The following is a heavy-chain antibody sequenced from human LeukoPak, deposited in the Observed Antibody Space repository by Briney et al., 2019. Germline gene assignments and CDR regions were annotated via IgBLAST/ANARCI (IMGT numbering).Heavy chain of an antibody. J-gene: IGHJ4*02. CDR2: VTGPGDTA. D-gene: IGHD2-21*01. V-gene: IGHV3-23*01. Sequence: GGSLRLSCAASGFNLNNYAMNWVRQAPGKGLEWGAAVTGPGDTAYYADSVKGRFIISRDSFKDTLYLQMNRLGAEDTALYYCAKRAAIDHWGQGTLVTVSS. CDR3: AKRAAIDH. CDR1: GFNLNNYA.